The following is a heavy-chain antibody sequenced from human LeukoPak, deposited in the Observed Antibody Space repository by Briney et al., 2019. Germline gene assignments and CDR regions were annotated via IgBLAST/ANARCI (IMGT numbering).Heavy chain of an antibody. J-gene: IGHJ5*02. V-gene: IGHV1-46*01. CDR3: AREEYSSGWYAGKWFDP. Sequence: GASVRVSCKASGYTFTSYYMHWVRQAPGQGLERMGIINPSGDSTSYAQKFQGRVTMTRDTSTSTVYMELSSLRSEDTAVYYCAREEYSSGWYAGKWFDPWGQGTLVTVSS. D-gene: IGHD6-19*01. CDR2: INPSGDST. CDR1: GYTFTSYY.